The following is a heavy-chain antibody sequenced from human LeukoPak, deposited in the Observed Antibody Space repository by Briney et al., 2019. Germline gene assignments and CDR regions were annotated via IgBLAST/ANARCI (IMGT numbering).Heavy chain of an antibody. V-gene: IGHV3-23*01. J-gene: IGHJ4*02. CDR3: AKAYCSGGSCYYDY. Sequence: GGSLRLSCAASGFTLSSYAMRCVRQAPGKGREWVSDICGSGCSTYYAASVKGRFTISTDNSKNTLYLQMNSLRAEDTAVYYCAKAYCSGGSCYYDYWGQGTLVTVSS. CDR1: GFTLSSYA. D-gene: IGHD2-15*01. CDR2: ICGSGCST.